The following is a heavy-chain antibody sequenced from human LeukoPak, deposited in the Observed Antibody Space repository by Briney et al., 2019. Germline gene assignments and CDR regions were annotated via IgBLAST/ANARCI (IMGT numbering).Heavy chain of an antibody. CDR1: GYSFSNYE. Sequence: GGSLRLSCAGSGYSFSNYEMNWVRQAPGRGLEWVAYIWSSGSGTHHADSVKDRFTISRDNGKNTVSLQMNNLRVEDTAIYYCAKNVMVKRYIDYWGQGTPVTVSS. J-gene: IGHJ4*02. D-gene: IGHD5-18*01. CDR2: IWSSGSGT. V-gene: IGHV3-48*03. CDR3: AKNVMVKRYIDY.